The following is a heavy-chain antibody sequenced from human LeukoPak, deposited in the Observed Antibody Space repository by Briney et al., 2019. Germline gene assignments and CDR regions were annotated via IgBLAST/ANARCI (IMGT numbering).Heavy chain of an antibody. CDR3: ARDLMGVYYGSGSYPYYYYYMDV. J-gene: IGHJ6*03. Sequence: ASVKVSCKASGYTFTSYGISWVRQAPGQGLEWMGWISAYNGNTNYAQKLQGRVTMTTDTSTSTAYMELRSLRSDDTAVYYCARDLMGVYYGSGSYPYYYYYMDVWGKGTTVTISS. V-gene: IGHV1-18*01. CDR1: GYTFTSYG. D-gene: IGHD3-10*01. CDR2: ISAYNGNT.